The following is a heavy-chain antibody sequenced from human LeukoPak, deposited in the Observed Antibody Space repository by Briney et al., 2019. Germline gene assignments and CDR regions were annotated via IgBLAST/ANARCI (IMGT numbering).Heavy chain of an antibody. D-gene: IGHD5-18*01. V-gene: IGHV3-49*04. CDR3: TRDLYSYGFDY. J-gene: IGHJ4*02. CDR2: IRSKAYGGTT. CDR1: GFTFGDYA. Sequence: GGSLRLSCTASGFTFGDYAMSWVRQAPGKGLEWVGFIRSKAYGGTTEYAASVKGRFTISRDDSKSIAYLQMNSLKTEDTAVYYCTRDLYSYGFDYWGQGTLSPSPQ.